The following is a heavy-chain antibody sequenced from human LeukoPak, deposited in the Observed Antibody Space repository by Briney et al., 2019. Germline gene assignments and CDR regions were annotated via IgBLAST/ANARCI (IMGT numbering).Heavy chain of an antibody. Sequence: GGSLRLSCAASGFTFDDYAMHWVRQAPGKGLKWVSLISWDGGSTYYADSVKGRFTISRDNSKNSLYLQMNSLRAEDTALYYCAKDIRAGAYAFDIWGQGTMVTVSS. CDR2: ISWDGGST. J-gene: IGHJ3*02. V-gene: IGHV3-43D*04. CDR3: AKDIRAGAYAFDI. CDR1: GFTFDDYA. D-gene: IGHD3-10*01.